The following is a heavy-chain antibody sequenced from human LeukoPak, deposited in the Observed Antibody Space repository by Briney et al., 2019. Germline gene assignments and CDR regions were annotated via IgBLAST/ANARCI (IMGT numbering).Heavy chain of an antibody. D-gene: IGHD5-18*01. Sequence: ASVKVSCKASGYTFTSYAISWVRQAPGQGLEWMGGIIPIFGTANYAQKFQGRVTITADESTSTAYMELSSLRSEDTAVYYCARDSSGYGHLFDYWGQGTLVTVSS. CDR3: ARDSSGYGHLFDY. CDR1: GYTFTSYA. CDR2: IIPIFGTA. V-gene: IGHV1-69*13. J-gene: IGHJ4*02.